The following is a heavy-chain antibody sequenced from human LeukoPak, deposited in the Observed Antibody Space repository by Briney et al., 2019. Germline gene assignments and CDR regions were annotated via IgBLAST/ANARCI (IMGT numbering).Heavy chain of an antibody. J-gene: IGHJ6*03. Sequence: GGSLRLSCVASGFTFSYYWMHWVRQAPGKGLVWVSRINSDGSSTTYADSVKGRFIISRDNAKNAVYLQMNSLRAEDTAVYYCARGSQWLDYYMDVWGKGTTATVSS. V-gene: IGHV3-74*01. D-gene: IGHD6-19*01. CDR2: INSDGSST. CDR3: ARGSQWLDYYMDV. CDR1: GFTFSYYW.